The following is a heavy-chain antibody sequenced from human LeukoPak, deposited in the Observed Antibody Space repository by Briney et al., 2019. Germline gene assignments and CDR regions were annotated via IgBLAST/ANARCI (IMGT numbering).Heavy chain of an antibody. Sequence: SETLSLTCAVYGGSFSGYYWSWLRETPEKGVEWIGEISHSGSTNYNPSLKRRVTISVDTSNNHFSLNLSSVTAADTAVYYCAGSYYDILTGPNNWFDPWGQGTLVTVSS. CDR2: ISHSGST. CDR1: GGSFSGYY. J-gene: IGHJ5*02. V-gene: IGHV4-34*01. D-gene: IGHD3-9*01. CDR3: AGSYYDILTGPNNWFDP.